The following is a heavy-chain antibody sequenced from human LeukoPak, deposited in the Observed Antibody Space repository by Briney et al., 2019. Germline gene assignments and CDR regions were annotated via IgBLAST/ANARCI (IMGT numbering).Heavy chain of an antibody. J-gene: IGHJ4*02. V-gene: IGHV4-4*02. CDR1: GRSISSSTDW. D-gene: IGHD3-10*01. CDR3: ATLRLWFGELLEPLFDY. Sequence: RSGTLSLTCAVSGRSISSSTDWWSWVRQPPGKGLEWIGEIYHSGGTNYHPSLKSRITISVDTSKNQFSLKLSSVTAADTAVYYCATLRLWFGELLEPLFDYWGQGTLVTVSS. CDR2: IYHSGGT.